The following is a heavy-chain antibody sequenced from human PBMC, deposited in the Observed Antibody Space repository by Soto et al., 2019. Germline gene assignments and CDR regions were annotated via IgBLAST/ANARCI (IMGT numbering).Heavy chain of an antibody. Sequence: PGQSLKISCKGSGYSFISYWISWVRKKPGKGLEWMGRIDPSDSYTNYSPSFQGHVTISADKSISTAYLQWSSLKASDTAMYYCASSGYCSSTSCSRFGPWGQGTLGTVSS. V-gene: IGHV5-10-1*01. CDR1: GYSFISYW. D-gene: IGHD2-2*01. CDR3: ASSGYCSSTSCSRFGP. J-gene: IGHJ5*02. CDR2: IDPSDSYT.